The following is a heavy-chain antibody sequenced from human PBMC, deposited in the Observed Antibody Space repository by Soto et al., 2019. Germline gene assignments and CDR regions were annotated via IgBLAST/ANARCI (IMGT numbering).Heavy chain of an antibody. D-gene: IGHD3-3*01. CDR3: ARVYDYDFWSGYPFGS. CDR2: INHSGST. Sequence: LSLTCAVYGGSFSGYYWSWIRQPPGKGLEWIGEINHSGSTNYNPSLKSRVTISVDTSKNQFSLKLSSVTAADTAVYYCARVYDYDFWSGYPFGSWGHGTLVTVSS. CDR1: GGSFSGYY. J-gene: IGHJ5*01. V-gene: IGHV4-34*01.